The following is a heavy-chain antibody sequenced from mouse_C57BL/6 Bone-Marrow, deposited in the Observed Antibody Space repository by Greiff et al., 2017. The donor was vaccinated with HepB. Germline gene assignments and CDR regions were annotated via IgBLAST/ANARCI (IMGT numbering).Heavy chain of an antibody. J-gene: IGHJ2*01. CDR2: IYYSGTI. CDR1: GISITTGNYR. CDR3: ARTSWDGDYYFDY. Sequence: VQLKESGPGLVKPSQTVFLTCTVPGISITTGNYRWSWIRQFPGNKLEWIGYIYYSGTITYNPSLTSRTTITRDTPKNQFFLEMNSLTAEDTATYYGARTSWDGDYYFDYWGQGTTLTVSS. D-gene: IGHD4-1*01. V-gene: IGHV3-5*01.